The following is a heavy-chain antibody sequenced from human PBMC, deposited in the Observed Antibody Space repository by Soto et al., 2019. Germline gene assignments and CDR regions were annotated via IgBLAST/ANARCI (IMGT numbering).Heavy chain of an antibody. CDR2: ISAYNGNT. D-gene: IGHD6-19*01. J-gene: IGHJ3*02. Sequence: ASVKVSCKASGYTFTSYGISWVRQAPGQGLEWMGWISAYNGNTNYAQKLQGRVTMTIDTSTSTAYMELRSLRSDDTAVYYCARGLKQWLDYAFDIWGQGTMVTVSS. V-gene: IGHV1-18*01. CDR3: ARGLKQWLDYAFDI. CDR1: GYTFTSYG.